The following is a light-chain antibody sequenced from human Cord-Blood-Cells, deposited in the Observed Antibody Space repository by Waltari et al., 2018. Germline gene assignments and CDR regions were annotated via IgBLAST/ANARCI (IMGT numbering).Light chain of an antibody. Sequence: EIVMTQSPATLSVSPGERATLSCRASQSVSSNLAWYQQKPGQAPRLLIYGASTRATVIPARFGGSGSGTEFTLTISSLQSEDFAVYYCQQYNNWPLITFGQGTRLEIK. V-gene: IGKV3-15*01. CDR3: QQYNNWPLIT. J-gene: IGKJ5*01. CDR2: GAS. CDR1: QSVSSN.